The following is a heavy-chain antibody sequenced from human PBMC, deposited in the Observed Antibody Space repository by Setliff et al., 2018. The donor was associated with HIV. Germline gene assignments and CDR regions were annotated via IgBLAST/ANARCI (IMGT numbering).Heavy chain of an antibody. J-gene: IGHJ6*03. D-gene: IGHD3-10*01. Sequence: LSCAASGFTFSSYSMNWVRQAPGKGLEWVSSISSSSSYIYYADSVKGRFTISRDNAKNSLYLQMNSLRAEDTAVYYCARSGSGSYYRNYYYYMDVWGKGTTVTVSS. CDR2: ISSSSSYI. V-gene: IGHV3-21*01. CDR3: ARSGSGSYYRNYYYYMDV. CDR1: GFTFSSYS.